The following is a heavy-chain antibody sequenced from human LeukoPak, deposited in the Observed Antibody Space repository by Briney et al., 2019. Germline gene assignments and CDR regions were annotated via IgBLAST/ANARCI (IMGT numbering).Heavy chain of an antibody. CDR1: GFTFSSYA. V-gene: IGHV3-23*01. D-gene: IGHD2-15*01. Sequence: PGGSLRLSCAASGFTFSSYAMSWVRQAPGKGLEWVSAISGSGGSTYYADSVKGRFTISRDNSKNTLYLQMSSLRAEDTAVYYCAKGPGLIVVVVAAADAFDIWGQGTMVTVSS. CDR2: ISGSGGST. J-gene: IGHJ3*02. CDR3: AKGPGLIVVVVAAADAFDI.